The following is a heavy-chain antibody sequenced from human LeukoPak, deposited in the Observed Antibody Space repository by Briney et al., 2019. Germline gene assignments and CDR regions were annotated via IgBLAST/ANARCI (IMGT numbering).Heavy chain of an antibody. D-gene: IGHD6-13*01. CDR3: ARWGGYSSSPDY. Sequence: ASVTVSFTASGYSLTGYYMHWLRQAPGQGLEWMGWINPNSGDTGYAQKFQGRVTMTRDMSISTIYMELTRLRSDDTALYYCARWGGYSSSPDYWGQGTLVTVSS. CDR1: GYSLTGYY. CDR2: INPNSGDT. V-gene: IGHV1-2*02. J-gene: IGHJ4*02.